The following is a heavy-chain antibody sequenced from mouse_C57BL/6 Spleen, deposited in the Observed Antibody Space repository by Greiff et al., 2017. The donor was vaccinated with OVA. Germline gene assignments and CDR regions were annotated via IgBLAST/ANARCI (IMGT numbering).Heavy chain of an antibody. D-gene: IGHD2-1*01. CDR1: GFTFSSYG. V-gene: IGHV5-6*01. CDR3: ATGGNTGYFDV. Sequence: EVKVVESGGDLVKPGGSLKLSCAASGFTFSSYGMSWVRQTPDMRLEWVATISSGGSYTYYPDSVKGRFTISRDNAKNTLYLQMSSLKSEDTAMYYCATGGNTGYFDVWGTGTTVTVSS. CDR2: ISSGGSYT. J-gene: IGHJ1*03.